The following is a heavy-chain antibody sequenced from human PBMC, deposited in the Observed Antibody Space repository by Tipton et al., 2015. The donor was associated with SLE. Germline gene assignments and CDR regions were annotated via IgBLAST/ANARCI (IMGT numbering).Heavy chain of an antibody. D-gene: IGHD1-26*01. CDR2: IIPILGIA. CDR3: ARVGGGSYYFDY. V-gene: IGHV1-69*09. Sequence: QLVQSGAEVKKPGASVKVSCKASGYTFTSYDINWVRQAPGQGLEWMGRIIPILGIANYAQKFQGRVTITADKSTSTAYMELSSLRSEDTAVYYCARVGGGSYYFDYWGQGTLVTVSS. CDR1: GYTFTSYD. J-gene: IGHJ4*02.